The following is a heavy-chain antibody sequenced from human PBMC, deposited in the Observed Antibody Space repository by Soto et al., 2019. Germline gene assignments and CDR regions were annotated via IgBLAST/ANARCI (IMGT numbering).Heavy chain of an antibody. CDR1: GGSITGGSIISTTYY. V-gene: IGHV4-39*01. CDR3: ARLGAYYQSLDP. J-gene: IGHJ5*02. Sequence: SETLSLTWTVSGGSITGGSIISTTYYWGWMRQPPGKGLEWIASFFIGGTTSYNPSLKSRVTISLETSKNQFSLRLSSVTAADTAVYYCARLGAYYQSLDPWGPGTLVTVSS. CDR2: FFIGGTT. D-gene: IGHD2-21*01.